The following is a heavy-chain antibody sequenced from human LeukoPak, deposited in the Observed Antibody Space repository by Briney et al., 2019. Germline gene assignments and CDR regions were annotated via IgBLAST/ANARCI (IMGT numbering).Heavy chain of an antibody. CDR2: IYYTGST. V-gene: IGHV4-59*01. Sequence: SETLSLTCTVSGASISSYYWSWIRQPPGKGLEWVGYIYYTGSTNYNPSLKSRVTMSVDTSKNQLLLKWSSVAGVDTSLYCCARFEDRWGQGAVVPVSS. J-gene: IGHJ4*02. D-gene: IGHD3-10*01. CDR1: GASISSYY. CDR3: ARFEDR.